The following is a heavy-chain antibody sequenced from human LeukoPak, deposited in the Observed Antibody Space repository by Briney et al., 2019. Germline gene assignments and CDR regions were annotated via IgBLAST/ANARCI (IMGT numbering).Heavy chain of an antibody. CDR1: GFTFSSYA. J-gene: IGHJ4*02. D-gene: IGHD3-10*01. CDR3: AKTQTYYYGPGTPYYFDY. V-gene: IGHV3-23*01. CDR2: ISGSGGST. Sequence: GGSLRLSCAASGFTFSSYAMSWVRQAPGKGLEWVSAISGSGGSTYYADSVKGRFTISRDNSKNTLYLQMNSLRAEDTAVYYCAKTQTYYYGPGTPYYFDYWGQGTLVTVSS.